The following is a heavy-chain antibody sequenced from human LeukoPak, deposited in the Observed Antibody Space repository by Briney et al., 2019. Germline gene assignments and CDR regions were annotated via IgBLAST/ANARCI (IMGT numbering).Heavy chain of an antibody. V-gene: IGHV3-48*03. D-gene: IGHD3-16*01. Sequence: PGGSLRPSCAASGFTFSNYEMNWVRQAPGKGLEWISYISPTGSTIYYADSVKGRFTISRDNAKNSLYLQMNSLRAEDTALYYCARSGGGSWFDPWGQGTLVTVSS. CDR2: ISPTGSTI. CDR1: GFTFSNYE. J-gene: IGHJ5*02. CDR3: ARSGGGSWFDP.